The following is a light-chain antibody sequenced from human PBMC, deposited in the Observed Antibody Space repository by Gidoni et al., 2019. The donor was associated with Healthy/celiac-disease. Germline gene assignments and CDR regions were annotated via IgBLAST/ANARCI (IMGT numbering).Light chain of an antibody. CDR2: GAS. J-gene: IGKJ3*01. Sequence: LTQSPGTLSLSPGERATLSCRASQSVRSSYLAWYQQKPGQAPRLLIYGASSRATGIPDRFSGSGSGTDFTLTISRLEPEDFAVYYCQQYGSSPTFGPGTKVDIK. CDR1: QSVRSSY. V-gene: IGKV3-20*01. CDR3: QQYGSSPT.